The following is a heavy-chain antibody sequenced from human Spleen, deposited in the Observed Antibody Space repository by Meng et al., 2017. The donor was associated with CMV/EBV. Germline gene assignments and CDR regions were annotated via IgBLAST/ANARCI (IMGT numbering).Heavy chain of an antibody. CDR2: IYPGDSDT. CDR3: ARHTPSVFYYYGMDV. V-gene: IGHV5-51*01. J-gene: IGHJ6*02. D-gene: IGHD1-14*01. CDR1: GYSFTSYW. Sequence: GESLKISCKGSGYSFTSYWIGWVRQMPGKGLEWMGIIYPGDSDTRYSPSFQGQVTISADKSISTAYLQWSSLKASDTAMYYCARHTPSVFYYYGMDVWGQGTTVTVSS.